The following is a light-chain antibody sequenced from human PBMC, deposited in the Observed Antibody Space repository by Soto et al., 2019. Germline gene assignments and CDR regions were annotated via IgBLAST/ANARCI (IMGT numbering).Light chain of an antibody. J-gene: IGKJ3*01. CDR3: QQYGSSLFT. CDR1: QSVSSSY. CDR2: GAS. Sequence: EIVLTQSPGTLSLSPGERATLSCRASQSVSSSYLAWYQQKPGQAPRLLIYGASSRATGIPDRFSGSGSGTDFTLTISRLEPKDFAVYYCQQYGSSLFTFGAGTKVDIK. V-gene: IGKV3-20*01.